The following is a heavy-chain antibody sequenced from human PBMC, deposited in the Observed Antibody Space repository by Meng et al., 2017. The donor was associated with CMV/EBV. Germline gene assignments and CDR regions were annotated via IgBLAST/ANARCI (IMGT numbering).Heavy chain of an antibody. CDR3: AKDMKYYDFWSGYPDAFDI. D-gene: IGHD3-3*01. V-gene: IGHV3-33*06. J-gene: IGHJ3*02. Sequence: GGPLRPSCAASGFTFSSYGMHWVRQAPGQGLEWVAVIWYDGSNKHYADSVKGRFTISRDNSKHTLYLQMNSLSAEDTAVYYFAKDMKYYDFWSGYPDAFDIWGQGTMVTVSS. CDR2: IWYDGSNK. CDR1: GFTFSSYG.